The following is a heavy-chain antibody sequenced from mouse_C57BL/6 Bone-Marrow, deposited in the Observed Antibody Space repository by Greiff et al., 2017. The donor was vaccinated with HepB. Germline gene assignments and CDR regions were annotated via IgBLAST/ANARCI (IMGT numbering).Heavy chain of an antibody. CDR1: GYSFTGYY. J-gene: IGHJ2*01. CDR3: ARFFDY. V-gene: IGHV1-42*01. Sequence: VQLQQSGPELVKPGASVKISCKASGYSFTGYYMNWVKQSPEKSLEWIGEINPSTGGTTYNQKFKAKATLTVDKSSSTAYMQLKSLTAEDSAVYYCARFFDYWGQGTTLTVSS. CDR2: INPSTGGT.